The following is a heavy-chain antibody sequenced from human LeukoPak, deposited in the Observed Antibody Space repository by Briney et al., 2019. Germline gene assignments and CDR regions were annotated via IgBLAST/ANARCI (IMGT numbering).Heavy chain of an antibody. D-gene: IGHD3-22*01. V-gene: IGHV4-34*01. CDR1: GGSISSYY. CDR3: ARGGYYDSSGYLGLSY. Sequence: SETLSLTCTVSGGSISSYYWSWIRQPPGKGLEWIGEINHSGSTNYNPSLKSRVTISEDTSKNQFSLKLSSLTAADTAVYYCARGGYYDSSGYLGLSYWGQGTLVTVSS. CDR2: INHSGST. J-gene: IGHJ4*02.